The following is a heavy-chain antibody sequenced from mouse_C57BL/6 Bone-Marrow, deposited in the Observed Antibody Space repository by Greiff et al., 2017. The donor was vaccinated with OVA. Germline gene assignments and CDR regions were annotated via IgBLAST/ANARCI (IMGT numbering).Heavy chain of an antibody. D-gene: IGHD1-1*01. V-gene: IGHV1-59*01. CDR3: ARLITTFAY. CDR2: TDPSDSST. CDR1: GYTFTSYW. Sequence: QVQLQQPGAELVRPGTSVKLSCKASGYTFTSYWMHWVKQRPGQGLEWIGVTDPSDSSTNYTQKFKGKATLTVDTASSTAYMQLSSLTSEDSAVYYCARLITTFAYWGQGTLVTVSA. J-gene: IGHJ3*01.